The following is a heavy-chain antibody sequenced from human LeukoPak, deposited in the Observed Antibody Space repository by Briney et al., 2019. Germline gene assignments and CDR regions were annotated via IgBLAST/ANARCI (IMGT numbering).Heavy chain of an antibody. Sequence: GGSLRLSCAASGFTFSSYGMHWVRQAPGKGLEWVAVISYDGGNKYYADSVKGRFTISRDNSKNTLYLQMNSLRAEDTAVYYCAKPHYYGSGSYYSYFDYWGQGTLVTVSS. CDR2: ISYDGGNK. J-gene: IGHJ4*02. CDR3: AKPHYYGSGSYYSYFDY. V-gene: IGHV3-30*18. CDR1: GFTFSSYG. D-gene: IGHD3-10*01.